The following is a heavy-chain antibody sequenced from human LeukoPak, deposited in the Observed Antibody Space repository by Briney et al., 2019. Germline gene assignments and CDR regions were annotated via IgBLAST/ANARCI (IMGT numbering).Heavy chain of an antibody. CDR3: ARDRGGLDAFDI. Sequence: PGGSLRLSCAASGFTFSSYGMHWVRRAPGKGLEWVAVIWYDGSNKYYADSVKGRFTISRDNSKNTLYLQTNSLRADDTAVYYCARDRGGLDAFDIWGQGTMVTVPS. CDR2: IWYDGSNK. CDR1: GFTFSSYG. V-gene: IGHV3-33*01. J-gene: IGHJ3*02. D-gene: IGHD3-10*01.